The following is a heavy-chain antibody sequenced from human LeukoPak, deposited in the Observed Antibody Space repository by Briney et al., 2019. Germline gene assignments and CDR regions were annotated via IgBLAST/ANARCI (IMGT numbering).Heavy chain of an antibody. CDR3: ARVYGGKGGVFDY. CDR2: IKQDGSEK. D-gene: IGHD4-23*01. Sequence: PGGSLRLSCAASGFTFSSYWMSWVRQAPGKGLEWVANIKQDGSEKYYVDSVKGGFTISRDNAKNSVHLQMNSLRAEDTAIYYCARVYGGKGGVFDYWGQGTLVTVSS. V-gene: IGHV3-7*01. J-gene: IGHJ4*02. CDR1: GFTFSSYW.